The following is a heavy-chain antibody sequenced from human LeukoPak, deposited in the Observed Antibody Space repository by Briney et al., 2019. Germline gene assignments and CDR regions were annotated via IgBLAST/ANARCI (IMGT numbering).Heavy chain of an antibody. CDR1: GFTFSSYW. D-gene: IGHD5-18*01. J-gene: IGHJ4*02. Sequence: PGGSLRLSCAASGFTFSSYWMSWVRQAPGKGLEWVSYITSGGTTIYYADSVKGRFTISRDNAKNSLYLQMNSLRAEDTAVYYCARGEDTAMVNFDYWGQGTLVTVSS. V-gene: IGHV3-48*01. CDR3: ARGEDTAMVNFDY. CDR2: ITSGGTTI.